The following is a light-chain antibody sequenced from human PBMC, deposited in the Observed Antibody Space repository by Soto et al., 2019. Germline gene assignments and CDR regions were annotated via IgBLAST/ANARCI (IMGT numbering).Light chain of an antibody. CDR3: QSYDNSLSDYV. V-gene: IGLV1-40*01. J-gene: IGLJ1*01. Sequence: QSAPTQPPAGSRTPGQRVTISCTGNSSNSGAANDVHWYQQLPGRAPTLLIYGNHNRPSGVPDRFSGSKSGTSASLAITGLQSEDAADYYCQSYDNSLSDYVFGTGTKVTVL. CDR1: SSNSGAAND. CDR2: GNH.